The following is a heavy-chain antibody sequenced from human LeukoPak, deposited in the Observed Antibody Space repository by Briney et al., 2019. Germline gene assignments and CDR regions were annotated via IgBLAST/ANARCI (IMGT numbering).Heavy chain of an antibody. CDR2: ISSSSSYI. J-gene: IGHJ5*02. CDR3: ARGTGTIFGVVIKRNWFDL. CDR1: GFTFSSYS. V-gene: IGHV3-21*01. D-gene: IGHD3-3*01. Sequence: PGGSLRLSCAASGFTFSSYSMNWVRQAPGKGLEWVSSISSSSSYIYYADSVKGRFTISRDNAKNSLYLQMNSLRAEDTAVYYCARGTGTIFGVVIKRNWFDLWGQGTLVTVSS.